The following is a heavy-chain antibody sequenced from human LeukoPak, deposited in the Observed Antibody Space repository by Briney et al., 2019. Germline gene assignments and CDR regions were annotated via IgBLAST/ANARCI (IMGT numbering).Heavy chain of an antibody. CDR1: GFTFSSFG. CDR3: ARDLDYGGRSNFDH. Sequence: PGRSLTLSCAASGFTFSSFGMHWVRQAPGKGLEWVAVIWYDASNKYYADSVKGRFTISRDNSKNTLYLQMNSLRDDDTAVYYCARDLDYGGRSNFDHWGQGTLVTVSS. J-gene: IGHJ4*02. D-gene: IGHD4-23*01. V-gene: IGHV3-33*01. CDR2: IWYDASNK.